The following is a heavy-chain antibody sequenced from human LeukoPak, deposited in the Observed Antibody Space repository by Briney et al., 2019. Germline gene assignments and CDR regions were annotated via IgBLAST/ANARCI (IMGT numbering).Heavy chain of an antibody. CDR3: ARHGYIQFWLY. CDR2: IDSSGTN. Sequence: PSETLSLTCTVSGASLSRDTYFWGWIRQPPEKGLEWFGNIDSSGTNHYHSSLKSRVVISVDTSRNQVSLNLTSVTSADTAVFYGARHGYIQFWLYWVQGTQVIVSS. J-gene: IGHJ4*02. V-gene: IGHV4-39*01. D-gene: IGHD5-18*01. CDR1: GASLSRDTYF.